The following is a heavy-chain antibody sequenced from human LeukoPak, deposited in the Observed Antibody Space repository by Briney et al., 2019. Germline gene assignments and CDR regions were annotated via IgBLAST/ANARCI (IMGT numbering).Heavy chain of an antibody. V-gene: IGHV4-59*01. CDR1: GGSISYYY. Sequence: KPSETLSLTCTVSGGSISYYYWNWIRQPPGKGLEWIGYIYYSGSTNYNPSLKSRVTISVDTSKNQFSLKLSSVTAADTAVYYCARMPEATTRFEYWGQGTLVTVSS. J-gene: IGHJ4*02. D-gene: IGHD5-24*01. CDR2: IYYSGST. CDR3: ARMPEATTRFEY.